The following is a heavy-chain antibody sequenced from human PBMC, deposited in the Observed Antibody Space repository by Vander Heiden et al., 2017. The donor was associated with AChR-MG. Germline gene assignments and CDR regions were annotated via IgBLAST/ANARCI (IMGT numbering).Heavy chain of an antibody. D-gene: IGHD3-9*01. Sequence: EVHLVQSGPEVKKPGESLKIPCKASGYDFTDHWIGRVRQMPGKGLEWMGIIYPGDSDTKYSPSFQGQVTISVDKSISTAYLQWSSLKASDTAMYYCARPDLDLNWFDPWGQGTLVTVSS. CDR2: IYPGDSDT. J-gene: IGHJ5*02. V-gene: IGHV5-51*03. CDR1: GYDFTDHW. CDR3: ARPDLDLNWFDP.